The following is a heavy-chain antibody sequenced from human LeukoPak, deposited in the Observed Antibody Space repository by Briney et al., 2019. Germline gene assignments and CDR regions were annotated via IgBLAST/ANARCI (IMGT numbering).Heavy chain of an antibody. Sequence: GGSLRLSCAASGFTFSSYAMSWVRQAPGKGLEWVSAISGSGGSTYYADSVKGRFTISRDNSKNTLYLQMNSLRSDDTAVYYCAARFHYYDSSGYYQSWGQGTLVTVSS. D-gene: IGHD3-22*01. V-gene: IGHV3-23*01. CDR1: GFTFSSYA. CDR2: ISGSGGST. J-gene: IGHJ4*02. CDR3: AARFHYYDSSGYYQS.